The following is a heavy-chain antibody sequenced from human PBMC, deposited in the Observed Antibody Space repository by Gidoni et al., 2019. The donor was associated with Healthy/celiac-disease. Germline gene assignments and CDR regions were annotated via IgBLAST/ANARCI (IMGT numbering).Heavy chain of an antibody. CDR3: ARHSLCSSTSCYDYFDY. V-gene: IGHV4-39*01. D-gene: IGHD2-2*01. CDR2: IYYSGST. J-gene: IGHJ4*02. CDR1: GGSISRSSYY. Sequence: QLQLQESGPGLVKPSETRSLTCTVSGGSISRSSYYWGWIRQPPGKGLEWIGSIYYSGSTYYNPSLKSRVTISVDTSKNQFSLKLSSVTAADTAVYYCARHSLCSSTSCYDYFDYWGQGTLVTVSS.